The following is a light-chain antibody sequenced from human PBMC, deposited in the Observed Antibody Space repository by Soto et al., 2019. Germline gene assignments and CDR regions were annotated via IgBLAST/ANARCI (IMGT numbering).Light chain of an antibody. CDR1: QGIRNV. Sequence: DIQMTQSPSSLSASVGDRVTITCRASQGIRNVLAWYQQKPGKVPKLLISAASTLESGVPSRFSGSGSGTDFTLTITSLQPEDVATYYCQKYSSVITFGQGTRLEIK. V-gene: IGKV1-27*01. J-gene: IGKJ5*01. CDR2: AAS. CDR3: QKYSSVIT.